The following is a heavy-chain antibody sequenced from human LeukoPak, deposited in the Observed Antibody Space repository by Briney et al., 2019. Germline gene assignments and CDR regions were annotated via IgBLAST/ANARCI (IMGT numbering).Heavy chain of an antibody. D-gene: IGHD1-7*01. V-gene: IGHV4-30-4*07. CDR3: ARDSRSPWNYIWPRAETNWFDP. CDR2: IYYSGST. Sequence: SETLSLTCAVSGGSISSGGYSWSWIRQPPGKGLEWIGYIYYSGSTYYNPSLKSRVTISVDTSKNQFSLKLSSVTAADTAVYYCARDSRSPWNYIWPRAETNWFDPWGQGTLVTVSS. J-gene: IGHJ5*02. CDR1: GGSISSGGYS.